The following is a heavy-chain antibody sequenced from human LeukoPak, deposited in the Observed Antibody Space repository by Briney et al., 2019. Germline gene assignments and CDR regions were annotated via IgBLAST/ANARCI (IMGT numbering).Heavy chain of an antibody. CDR3: VKDPSSNWYSFDY. D-gene: IGHD6-13*01. J-gene: IGHJ4*02. CDR2: INWDGTNT. CDR1: GGTTDDYG. V-gene: IGHV3-20*04. Sequence: GGSLRLSCAASGGTTDDYGMSWVRQAPGKGLEWVSGINWDGTNTYYAESVKGRFTISRDSAEKSLYLQMSSLRDDDTAFYYCVKDPSSNWYSFDYWGQGTLVTVSS.